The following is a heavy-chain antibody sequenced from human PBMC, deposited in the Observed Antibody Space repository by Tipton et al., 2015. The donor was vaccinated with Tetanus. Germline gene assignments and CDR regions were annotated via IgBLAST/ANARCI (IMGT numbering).Heavy chain of an antibody. CDR1: GYTFTSYG. CDR3: ARAIAAAVYYYYGMDV. J-gene: IGHJ6*02. Sequence: QLVQSGAEVKKPGASVKVSCKASGYTFTSYGISWVRQAPGQGLEWMGWISAYNGNTNYAQKLQGRVTMTTDTSTSTAYMELRSLRSGDTAVYYCARAIAAAVYYYYGMDVWGQGTTVPVSS. V-gene: IGHV1-18*04. CDR2: ISAYNGNT. D-gene: IGHD6-13*01.